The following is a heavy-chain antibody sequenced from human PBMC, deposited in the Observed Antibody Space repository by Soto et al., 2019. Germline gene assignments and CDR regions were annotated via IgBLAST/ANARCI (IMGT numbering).Heavy chain of an antibody. CDR3: ARSLRPLSSFAP. CDR1: GVTFSAYA. Sequence: EVQVLESGGDLVQPGGSLRLSCAASGVTFSAYAMTWVRRAPGKGLEWVSGISGNGGSIYYADSVKGRFTITRDNFKNTIYLQMNSLRAEDTAMYYSARSLRPLSSFAPWGQGPLFTVSS. D-gene: IGHD1-26*01. CDR2: ISGNGGSI. V-gene: IGHV3-23*01. J-gene: IGHJ5*02.